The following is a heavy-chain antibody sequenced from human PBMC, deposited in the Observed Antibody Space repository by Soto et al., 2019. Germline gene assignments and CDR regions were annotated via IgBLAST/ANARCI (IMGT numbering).Heavy chain of an antibody. CDR3: ARDGPGRGSGSRIPFDI. CDR1: GGTFSSYA. CDR2: IIPIFGTA. J-gene: IGHJ3*02. D-gene: IGHD3-10*01. Sequence: QVQLVQSGAEVKKPGSSVKVSCKASGGTFSSYAISWVRQAPGQGLEWMGGIIPIFGTANYAQKFQGRVTITADESTSTAYMELSSLGSEDTAVYYCARDGPGRGSGSRIPFDIWGQGTMVTVSS. V-gene: IGHV1-69*01.